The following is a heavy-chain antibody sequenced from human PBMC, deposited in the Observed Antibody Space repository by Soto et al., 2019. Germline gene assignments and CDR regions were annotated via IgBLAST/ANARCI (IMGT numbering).Heavy chain of an antibody. CDR3: AKGRGGSGSLTPRVDF. D-gene: IGHD3-10*01. J-gene: IGHJ4*02. Sequence: EVQLLESGGGLVQPGGSLRLSCAASGFTFNNYAMTWVRQAPGKGLEWVSAISGGGDTTSYADSVKGPFSVSRYGSKNTLYLQMSSLRAEDPALYYCAKGRGGSGSLTPRVDFWGQGTLVTVSS. V-gene: IGHV3-23*01. CDR2: ISGGGDTT. CDR1: GFTFNNYA.